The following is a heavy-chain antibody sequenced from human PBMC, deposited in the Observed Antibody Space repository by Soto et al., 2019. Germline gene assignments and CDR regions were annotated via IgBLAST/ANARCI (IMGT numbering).Heavy chain of an antibody. CDR3: ARDAAVTTWYYYGMDV. Sequence: QVQLVQSGAEVKKPGSSVKVSCKASGGTYSNYVISWVRQAPGQGLVWMGRIIPNLDIANYAQKFQGRVTITADKSTSTTYMELSSLRPEDTAVYYCARDAAVTTWYYYGMDVWGRGTTVTVSS. J-gene: IGHJ6*02. CDR1: GGTYSNYV. V-gene: IGHV1-69*04. CDR2: IIPNLDIA. D-gene: IGHD6-13*01.